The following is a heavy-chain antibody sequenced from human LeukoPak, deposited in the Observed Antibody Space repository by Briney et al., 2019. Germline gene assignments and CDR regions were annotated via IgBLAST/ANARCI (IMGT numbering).Heavy chain of an antibody. CDR2: LSHSGSS. J-gene: IGHJ3*02. D-gene: IGHD2-2*01. V-gene: IGHV4-59*01. CDR3: ARARYANAWYAFDI. Sequence: SETLSLTCTVSGGSISSYYWSWIRQPPGRGLEWIGYLSHSGSSDSNPSLKSRVTILVDTFKNQFSLKLTSVTAADTAVYYCARARYANAWYAFDIWGQGTMVTVSS. CDR1: GGSISSYY.